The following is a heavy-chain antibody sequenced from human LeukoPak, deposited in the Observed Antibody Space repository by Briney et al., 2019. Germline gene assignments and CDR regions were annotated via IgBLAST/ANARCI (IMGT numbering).Heavy chain of an antibody. V-gene: IGHV5-10-1*01. Sequence: GESLKISCQTSVYTFIDYWSSWVRQVPGKGLEWMGRIDPSDSYTNYGPPFQGHITISADRSLNTSYLQWSGLKASDPAEFCCARHCPTYFYDSSGVFDVWGRGTMVIVSS. CDR2: IDPSDSYT. J-gene: IGHJ3*01. D-gene: IGHD3-22*01. CDR3: ARHCPTYFYDSSGVFDV. CDR1: VYTFIDYW.